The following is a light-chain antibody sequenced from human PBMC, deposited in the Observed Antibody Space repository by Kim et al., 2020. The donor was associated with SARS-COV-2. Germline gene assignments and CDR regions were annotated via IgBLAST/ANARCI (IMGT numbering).Light chain of an antibody. V-gene: IGKV3-15*01. CDR2: GAS. J-gene: IGKJ4*01. CDR3: QQYNDWPLD. CDR1: QSLNNN. Sequence: SVSPGERATLSCRANQSLNNNLAWYQQKPGQAPRLLMYGASSRATGIQARFTGSGSGTEFTLTISSLQSEDSAVYYCQQYNDWPLDFGGGTKLEI.